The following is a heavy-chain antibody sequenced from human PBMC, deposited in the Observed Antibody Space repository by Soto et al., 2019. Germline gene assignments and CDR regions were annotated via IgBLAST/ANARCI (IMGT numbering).Heavy chain of an antibody. J-gene: IGHJ6*02. CDR3: ARDSVTDSSMDV. Sequence: PSETLSLTCTVPGGSISSGGYYWSWIRQHPGKGLEWIGYIYYSGSTYYNPSLKSRVTISVDTSKNQFSLKLSSVTAADTAVYYCARDSVTDSSMDVWGQGTMVTVSS. D-gene: IGHD1-20*01. CDR1: GGSISSGGYY. V-gene: IGHV4-31*03. CDR2: IYYSGST.